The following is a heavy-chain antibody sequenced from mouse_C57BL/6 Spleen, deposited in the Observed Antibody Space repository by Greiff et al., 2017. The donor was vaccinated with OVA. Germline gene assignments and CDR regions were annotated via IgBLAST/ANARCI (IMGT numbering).Heavy chain of an antibody. CDR1: GYSITSGYY. V-gene: IGHV3-6*01. Sequence: VQLQQSGPGLVKPSQSLSLTCSVTGYSITSGYYWNWIRQFPGNKLEWMGYISYDGSNNYNPSLKNRISITRDTSKNQFFLKLNSVTTEDTATYYCARERSPRYWYFDVWGTGTTVTVSS. CDR3: ARERSPRYWYFDV. J-gene: IGHJ1*03. CDR2: ISYDGSN.